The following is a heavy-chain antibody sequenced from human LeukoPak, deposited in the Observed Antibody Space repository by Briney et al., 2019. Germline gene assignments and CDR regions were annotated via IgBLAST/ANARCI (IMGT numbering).Heavy chain of an antibody. V-gene: IGHV3-9*01. CDR3: AKDMEVADLYYYYGMDV. CDR1: GFTFDDYA. Sequence: GRSLRLSCAASGFTFDDYAMPWVRQAPGKGLEWVSGISWNSGSIGYADSVKGRFTISRDNAKNSLYLQMNSLRAEDTALYYCAKDMEVADLYYYYGMDVWGQGTTVTVSS. J-gene: IGHJ6*02. CDR2: ISWNSGSI. D-gene: IGHD6-19*01.